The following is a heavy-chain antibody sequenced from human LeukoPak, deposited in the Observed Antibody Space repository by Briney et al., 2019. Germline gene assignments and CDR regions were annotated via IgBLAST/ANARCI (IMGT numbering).Heavy chain of an antibody. CDR1: GFSFSSYA. V-gene: IGHV3-30*18. Sequence: GGSLRLSCAASGFSFSSYAMSWVRQAPGKGLEWVAVISCDGSNKFYADSVKGRFTISRDNSKNTLYLQMNSLRAEDTAVYYCAKSRDAFYFDYWGQGTLVTVSS. D-gene: IGHD3-10*01. J-gene: IGHJ4*02. CDR3: AKSRDAFYFDY. CDR2: ISCDGSNK.